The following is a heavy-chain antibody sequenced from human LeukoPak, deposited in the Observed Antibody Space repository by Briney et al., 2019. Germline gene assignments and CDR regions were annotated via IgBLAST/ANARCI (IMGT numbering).Heavy chain of an antibody. CDR3: AKAAWETYYFDY. D-gene: IGHD1-26*01. CDR1: GFTFSSYA. Sequence: GGSLRLSCAASGFTFSSYAMSWVRQAPGKGLEWVSAVSGNGENTYYTDSVKGRFTISRDNSKNTLYLQMNSLRAEDTAVYYCAKAAWETYYFDYWGQGTLVTVSS. V-gene: IGHV3-23*01. J-gene: IGHJ4*02. CDR2: VSGNGENT.